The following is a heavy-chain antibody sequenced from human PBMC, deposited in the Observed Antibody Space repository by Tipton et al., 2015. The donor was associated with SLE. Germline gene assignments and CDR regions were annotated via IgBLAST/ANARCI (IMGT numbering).Heavy chain of an antibody. CDR3: AKEMATSLPDY. CDR2: IYYSLST. D-gene: IGHD5-24*01. V-gene: IGHV4-39*07. J-gene: IGHJ4*02. Sequence: TLSLTCTVSGGSISSSSYYWGWIRQPPGTGLEWIGSIYYSLSTYYNPSLKSRVTISVDTSKNQFSLKLRSVTAADTAVYYCAKEMATSLPDYWGQGTLVTVSS. CDR1: GGSISSSSYY.